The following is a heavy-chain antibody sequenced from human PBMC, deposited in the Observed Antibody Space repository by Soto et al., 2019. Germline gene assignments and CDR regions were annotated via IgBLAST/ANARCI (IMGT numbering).Heavy chain of an antibody. Sequence: EMQLVESGGGLVQPGGSLRLSCAASGFTFSSYWMHWLRQVPGKGLVWVSRINGDGSYTNYADSVKGRFTISRDNAKNTLYLQMNSLRAEDTAVYYCARERGGYSSDFWGQGTLVTVSS. CDR1: GFTFSSYW. CDR2: INGDGSYT. V-gene: IGHV3-74*01. CDR3: ARERGGYSSDF. J-gene: IGHJ4*02. D-gene: IGHD2-15*01.